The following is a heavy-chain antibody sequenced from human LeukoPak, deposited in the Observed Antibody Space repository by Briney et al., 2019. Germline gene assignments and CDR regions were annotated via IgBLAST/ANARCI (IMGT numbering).Heavy chain of an antibody. D-gene: IGHD1-14*01. CDR3: ARDFFGILDY. J-gene: IGHJ4*02. CDR1: GGSISNYY. V-gene: IGHV4-59*01. Sequence: SETLSLTCTVSGGSISNYYWSWIRQPPGKGLEWIGYIYYSGSTNYNPSLKSRVTISVDTSKKQFSLRLTSVTAADTAVYYCARDFFGILDYWGQGTVVTVSS. CDR2: IYYSGST.